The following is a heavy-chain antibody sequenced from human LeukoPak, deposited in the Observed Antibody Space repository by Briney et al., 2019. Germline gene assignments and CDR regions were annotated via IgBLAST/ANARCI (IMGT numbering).Heavy chain of an antibody. Sequence: GASVTVSCTASGYTFTSYAMHWVRQAPGQRLEWMGWINAGNGNTKYSQKFQGRVTITRDTSASTAYMELSSLRSEDTAVYYCARVGSDRSGGSCFDYWGQGTLVTVSS. V-gene: IGHV1-3*01. J-gene: IGHJ4*02. CDR3: ARVGSDRSGGSCFDY. D-gene: IGHD2-15*01. CDR1: GYTFTSYA. CDR2: INAGNGNT.